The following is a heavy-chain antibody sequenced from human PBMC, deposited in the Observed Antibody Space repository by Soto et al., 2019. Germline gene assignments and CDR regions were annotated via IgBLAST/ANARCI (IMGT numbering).Heavy chain of an antibody. D-gene: IGHD6-13*01. CDR2: ISYDGSNK. J-gene: IGHJ6*02. V-gene: IGHV3-30*18. CDR1: GFTFSSYG. Sequence: QVQLVESGGGVVQPGRSLRLSCAASGFTFSSYGMHWVRQAPGKGLEWVAVISYDGSNKYYADSVKGRFTISRDNSKNMLYLQMNSLRAEDTAVYYCAKDQGGGPGIAAAWLYYYYYGMDVWGQGTTVTVSS. CDR3: AKDQGGGPGIAAAWLYYYYYGMDV.